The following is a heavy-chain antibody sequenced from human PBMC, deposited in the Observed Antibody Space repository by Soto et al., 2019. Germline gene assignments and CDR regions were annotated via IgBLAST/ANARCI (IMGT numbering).Heavy chain of an antibody. J-gene: IGHJ6*03. CDR3: ARESGGATATLDYYYFYMDV. Sequence: QVQLVQSGAEVKKPGASVTVSCKASGYTFSDYYLHWVRQAPGQGPEWMGWINPNSGDTKYAQKFRGRVTMNRDTSVRTAFMELNRLKSDDTAVYYCARESGGATATLDYYYFYMDVWGKGTTVTVSS. V-gene: IGHV1-2*02. CDR1: GYTFSDYY. D-gene: IGHD5-12*01. CDR2: INPNSGDT.